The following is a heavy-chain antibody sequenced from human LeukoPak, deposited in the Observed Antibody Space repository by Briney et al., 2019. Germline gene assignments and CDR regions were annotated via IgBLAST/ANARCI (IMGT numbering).Heavy chain of an antibody. CDR1: GYTFTSYG. D-gene: IGHD5-18*01. CDR2: INAYNGNT. CDR3: ARDQPTTAMANH. V-gene: IGHV1-18*01. Sequence: VASVKVSCKASGYTFTSYGISWVRQAPGQGLEWMGWINAYNGNTNYAQKLQGRVTMTTDTSTSTAYMELRSLRSDDTAVYCCARDQPTTAMANHWGQGTLVTVSS. J-gene: IGHJ5*02.